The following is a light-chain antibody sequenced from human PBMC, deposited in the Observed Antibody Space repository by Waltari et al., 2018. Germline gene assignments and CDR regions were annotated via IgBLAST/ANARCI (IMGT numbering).Light chain of an antibody. CDR3: QQRSNWPLT. CDR2: DAS. Sequence: EIVLTQSPATLSLSPGESATLPCRARQSVSSYLAWYQQKPGQAPRLLIYDASNRATGIPARFSGSGSGTDFTLTISSLEPEDFAVYYCQQRSNWPLTFGGGTKVEIK. J-gene: IGKJ4*01. CDR1: QSVSSY. V-gene: IGKV3-11*01.